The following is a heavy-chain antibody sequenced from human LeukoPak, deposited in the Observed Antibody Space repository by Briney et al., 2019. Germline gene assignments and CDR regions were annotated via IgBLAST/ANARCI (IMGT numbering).Heavy chain of an antibody. J-gene: IGHJ2*01. CDR1: GFTFKTHA. CDR2: IDDSGVIR. CDR3: AKDFGGSDYDWYFDL. V-gene: IGHV3-23*01. D-gene: IGHD1-26*01. Sequence: GGSLRLSCAASGFTFKTHATSWVRQAPGKGLEWVSRIDDSGVIRSYADSVKGRFTISRDNSNNILHLQMNSLRAEDTAIYYCAKDFGGSDYDWYFDLWGRGIVVTVSS.